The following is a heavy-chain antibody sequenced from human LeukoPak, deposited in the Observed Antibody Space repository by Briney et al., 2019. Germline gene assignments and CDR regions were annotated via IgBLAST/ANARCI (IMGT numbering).Heavy chain of an antibody. D-gene: IGHD5-18*01. J-gene: IGHJ6*04. CDR2: IYYSGST. V-gene: IGHV4-30-4*01. Sequence: GLEWIGYIYYSGSTYYNPSLKSRVTISVDTSKNQFSLKLNSVTAADTAVYYCARYDTASDVWGKGTTVTVSS. CDR3: ARYDTASDV.